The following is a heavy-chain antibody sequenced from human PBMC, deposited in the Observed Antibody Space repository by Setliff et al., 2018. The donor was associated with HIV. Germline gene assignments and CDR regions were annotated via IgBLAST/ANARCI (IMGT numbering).Heavy chain of an antibody. J-gene: IGHJ4*02. V-gene: IGHV3-48*03. CDR3: ARDLSRSADYGVFDS. Sequence: GGSLRLSCAASGFIFSSYDMNWVRQAPGRGLEWVSHISSSSGRAIYYADPVKGRFTISRDDPKNSLYLQMNSLTVEDTAVYYCARDLSRSADYGVFDSWGQGTVVTVSS. CDR2: ISSSSGRAI. D-gene: IGHD4-17*01. CDR1: GFIFSSYD.